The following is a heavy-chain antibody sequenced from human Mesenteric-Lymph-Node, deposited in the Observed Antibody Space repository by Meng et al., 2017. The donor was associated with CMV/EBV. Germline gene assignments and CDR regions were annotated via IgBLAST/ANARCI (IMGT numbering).Heavy chain of an antibody. V-gene: IGHV1-69*02. J-gene: IGHJ4*02. Sequence: SCKASGTTFNSYTISWVRQAPGQGLEWMGRIIPILDIASYAHRFQDRVTFTVDKATTTAYMELSSLRSEDTAMYYCVIVMPNTDVDHWGQGTLVTVSS. CDR1: GTTFNSYT. CDR2: IIPILDIA. D-gene: IGHD2-21*01. CDR3: VIVMPNTDVDH.